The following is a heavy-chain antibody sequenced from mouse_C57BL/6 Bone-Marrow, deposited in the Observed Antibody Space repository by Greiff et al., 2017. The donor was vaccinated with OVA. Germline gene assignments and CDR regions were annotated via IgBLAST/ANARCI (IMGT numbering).Heavy chain of an antibody. CDR1: GFTFSDYG. D-gene: IGHD2-4*01. CDR3: ARPGIYYDYDDAMDY. V-gene: IGHV5-17*01. CDR2: ISSGSSTI. J-gene: IGHJ4*01. Sequence: EVMLVESGGGLVKPGGSLKLSCAASGFTFSDYGMHWVRQAPEKGLEWVAYISSGSSTIYYADTVKGRFTISRDNAKNTLFLQMTSLRSEDTAMYYCARPGIYYDYDDAMDYWGQGTSVTVSS.